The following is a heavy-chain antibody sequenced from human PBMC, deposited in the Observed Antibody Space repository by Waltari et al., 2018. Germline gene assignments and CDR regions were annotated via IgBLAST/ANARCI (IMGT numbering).Heavy chain of an antibody. V-gene: IGHV3-9*01. J-gene: IGHJ3*02. CDR1: GFTFEDSP. D-gene: IGHD3-22*01. CDR3: LKKNDEVFDRNGLVYDAFDM. Sequence: EVQLVESGGGLVQPGRSLRLSCVGSGFTFEDSPLHRVRPPPGHGLEWVSGINYNSASIGYGESVKGRFIISRDNARNSLYLQMNSLTTEDTALYYCLKKNDEVFDRNGLVYDAFDMWGQGTMVTVSP. CDR2: INYNSASI.